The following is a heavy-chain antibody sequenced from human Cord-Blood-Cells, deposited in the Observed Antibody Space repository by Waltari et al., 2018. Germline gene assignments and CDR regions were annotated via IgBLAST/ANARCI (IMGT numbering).Heavy chain of an antibody. V-gene: IGHV6-1*01. CDR1: MGA. J-gene: IGHJ4*02. CDR3: ARAYSSGWPFDY. Sequence: MGAWNWIRQSPSRGLEGLGRTYYRSKWYNEYAVSVKSRITISPDTSKNQFSLQLNSVTPEDTAVYYCARAYSSGWPFDYWGQGTLVTVSS. D-gene: IGHD6-19*01. CDR2: TYYRSKWYN.